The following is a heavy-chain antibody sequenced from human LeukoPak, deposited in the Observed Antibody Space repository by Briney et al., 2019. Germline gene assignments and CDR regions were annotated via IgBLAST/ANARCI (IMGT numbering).Heavy chain of an antibody. Sequence: ASVKVSCKASGYTFSNYGISWVRQAPGQGLEWMGWISAYNGNTNYAQKLQGRITITRNTSISTAYMELSSLRSEDTAVYYCTRETSSRYFDYWGQGTLVTVSS. CDR2: ISAYNGNT. J-gene: IGHJ4*02. CDR1: GYTFSNYG. CDR3: TRETSSRYFDY. V-gene: IGHV1-18*01.